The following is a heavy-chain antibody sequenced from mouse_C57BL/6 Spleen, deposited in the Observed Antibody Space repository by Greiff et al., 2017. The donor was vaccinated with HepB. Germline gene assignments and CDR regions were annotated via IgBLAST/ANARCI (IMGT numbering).Heavy chain of an antibody. V-gene: IGHV14-4*01. J-gene: IGHJ3*01. Sequence: EVQLQQSGAELVRPGASVKLSCTASGFNIKDDYMHWVKQRPEQGLEWIGWIDPENGDTEYASKFQGKATITADTSSNTAYLQLSSLTSEDTAVYYCHRLRAWFAYWGQGTLVTVSA. CDR3: HRLRAWFAY. CDR1: GFNIKDDY. CDR2: IDPENGDT.